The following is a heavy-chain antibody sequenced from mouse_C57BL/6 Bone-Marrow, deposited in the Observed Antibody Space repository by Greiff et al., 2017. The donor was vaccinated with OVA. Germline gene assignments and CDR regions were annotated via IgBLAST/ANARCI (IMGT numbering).Heavy chain of an antibody. Sequence: EVKLVESGEGLVKPGGSLKLSCAASGFTFSSYAMSWVRQTPEKRLEWVAYISSGGDYIYYADTVKGRFTISRDNARNTLYLQMRSLKSEDTAMYYCTRDLSYDGYPAWFAYWGQGTLVTVSA. CDR1: GFTFSSYA. V-gene: IGHV5-9-1*02. CDR3: TRDLSYDGYPAWFAY. CDR2: ISSGGDYI. J-gene: IGHJ3*01. D-gene: IGHD2-3*01.